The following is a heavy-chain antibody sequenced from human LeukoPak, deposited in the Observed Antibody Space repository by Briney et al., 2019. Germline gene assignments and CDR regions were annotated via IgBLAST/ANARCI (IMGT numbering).Heavy chain of an antibody. Sequence: GGSLRLSCAASGFTFSSYWMHWVRQAPGKGLEWVSAISGSGGSTYYADSVKGRFTISRDNSKNTLYLQMNSLRAEDTAVYYCARSRFYFDYWGQGTLVTVSS. CDR3: ARSRFYFDY. CDR1: GFTFSSYW. V-gene: IGHV3-23*01. CDR2: ISGSGGST. J-gene: IGHJ4*02.